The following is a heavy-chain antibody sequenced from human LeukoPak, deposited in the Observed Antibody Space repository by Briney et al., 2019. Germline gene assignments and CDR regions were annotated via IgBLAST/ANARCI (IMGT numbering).Heavy chain of an antibody. J-gene: IGHJ4*02. Sequence: GESLKISCKGSGYSFTSYSIGWVRQMPGKGLERMGIIYPGDSDTIYSPSLQGQVTTSADKSISTAYLQWSSLKASDTAMYYCARRFGVGAQYYFDYWGQGTLVTVSS. CDR3: ARRFGVGAQYYFDY. D-gene: IGHD1-26*01. CDR1: GYSFTSYS. CDR2: IYPGDSDT. V-gene: IGHV5-51*01.